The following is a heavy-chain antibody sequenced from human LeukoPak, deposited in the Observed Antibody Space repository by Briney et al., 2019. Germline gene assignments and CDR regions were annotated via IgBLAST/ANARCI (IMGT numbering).Heavy chain of an antibody. Sequence: SVKVSCKASGGTFSSYAISWVRQAPGQGLEWMGGIIPIFGTANYAQKFQGRVTITTDESTSTAYMELSSLRSGDTAVYYCATQGFDDYGVAGFDYWGQGTLVTVSS. D-gene: IGHD4-17*01. CDR1: GGTFSSYA. CDR2: IIPIFGTA. J-gene: IGHJ4*02. CDR3: ATQGFDDYGVAGFDY. V-gene: IGHV1-69*05.